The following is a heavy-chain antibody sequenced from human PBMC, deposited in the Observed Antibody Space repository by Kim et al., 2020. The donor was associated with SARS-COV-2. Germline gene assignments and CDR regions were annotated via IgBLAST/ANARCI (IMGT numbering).Heavy chain of an antibody. V-gene: IGHV3-30*02. Sequence: ADTVKRRLTISRDNSKNPLYLQMNSLRAEDTAVYYCAKDSRDGYNFHFDYWGQGTLVTVSS. CDR3: AKDSRDGYNFHFDY. D-gene: IGHD5-12*01. J-gene: IGHJ4*02.